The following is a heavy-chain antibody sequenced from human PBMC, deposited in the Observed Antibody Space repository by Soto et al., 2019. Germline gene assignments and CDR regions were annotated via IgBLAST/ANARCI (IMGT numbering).Heavy chain of an antibody. CDR1: GGSISSGGYY. CDR2: IYYSGNT. D-gene: IGHD2-2*01. J-gene: IGHJ4*02. CDR3: ARGVCGTTNCTTFAF. Sequence: QVQLQESGPGLVKPSQTLSLTCAVAGGSISSGGYYWSWIRQHPGKGLEWIGYIYYSGNTHYNASLKSRVTISMDTSKNQFSLNLSSVTAADTAVYYCARGVCGTTNCTTFAFWGQGTLVPVSS. V-gene: IGHV4-31*11.